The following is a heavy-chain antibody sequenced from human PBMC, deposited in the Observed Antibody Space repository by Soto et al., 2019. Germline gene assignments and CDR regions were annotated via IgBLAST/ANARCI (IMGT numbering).Heavy chain of an antibody. CDR1: GFTFDTYG. CDR3: AKDWGSGWFRAYFDN. Sequence: EGQLLESGGGLAQPGGSLRLSCEVFGFTFDTYGMSWVRQAPGKGLEWVAAITGRGDRTDYADSVQGRFTISRDNSNNTLYLEMNSLRAEDTAVYYCAKDWGSGWFRAYFDNWGQGTQVTVSS. J-gene: IGHJ4*02. D-gene: IGHD6-19*01. V-gene: IGHV3-23*01. CDR2: ITGRGDRT.